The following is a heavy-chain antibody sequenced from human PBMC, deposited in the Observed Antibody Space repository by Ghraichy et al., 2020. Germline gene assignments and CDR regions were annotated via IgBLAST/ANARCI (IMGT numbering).Heavy chain of an antibody. V-gene: IGHV3-73*01. CDR3: TRQKAGEDY. J-gene: IGHJ4*02. D-gene: IGHD6-19*01. Sequence: GESLNISCAASGFTFSDSAMHWVRQASGKGLEWVGRIRSKANSYATAYAASVKGRFTISRDDSKNTAYLQMNSLKTEDTAVYYCTRQKAGEDYWGQGTLVTVSS. CDR1: GFTFSDSA. CDR2: IRSKANSYAT.